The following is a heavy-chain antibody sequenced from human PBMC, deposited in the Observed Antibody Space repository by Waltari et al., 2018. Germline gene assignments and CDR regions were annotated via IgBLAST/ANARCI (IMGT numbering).Heavy chain of an antibody. D-gene: IGHD6-6*01. V-gene: IGHV3-23*01. CDR2: VSGNGGGT. J-gene: IGHJ4*02. CDR3: AKDRIAGGQLGSRFDY. CDR1: GFTFSSYS. Sequence: EVLLSESGGRLVQPGGSLTLSCVASGFTFSSYSMSWVRQAPGKGLEWVSGVSGNGGGTDYADSVNGRFTLSRDNSKNILYLQMNSLRAEDTAIYYCAKDRIAGGQLGSRFDYWGQGTRVTVSS.